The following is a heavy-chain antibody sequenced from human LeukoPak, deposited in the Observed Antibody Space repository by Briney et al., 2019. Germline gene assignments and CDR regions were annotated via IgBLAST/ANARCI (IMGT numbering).Heavy chain of an antibody. J-gene: IGHJ4*02. CDR1: GVSISSSSYY. CDR2: IYYSGST. D-gene: IGHD3-9*01. V-gene: IGHV4-39*01. CDR3: ARIRYFDWSCPYYFDY. Sequence: SETLSLTCTVSGVSISSSSYYWGWIRQPPGKGLEWIGSIYYSGSTYYNPSLKSRVTISVDTSKNQFSLKLSSVTAADTAVYYCARIRYFDWSCPYYFDYWAREPWSPSPQ.